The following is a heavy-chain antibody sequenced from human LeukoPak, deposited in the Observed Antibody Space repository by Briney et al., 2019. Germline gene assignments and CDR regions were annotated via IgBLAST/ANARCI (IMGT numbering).Heavy chain of an antibody. V-gene: IGHV4-34*01. Sequence: PSETLSLTCAVYGGSFSGYYWSWIRPPPGKGLEWIGEINHSGSTNYNPSLKSRVTISVDTSKNQFSLKLSSVTAADTAVYYCARTGRYRGFDYWGQGTLVTVSS. CDR3: ARTGRYRGFDY. CDR2: INHSGST. D-gene: IGHD3-10*01. J-gene: IGHJ4*02. CDR1: GGSFSGYY.